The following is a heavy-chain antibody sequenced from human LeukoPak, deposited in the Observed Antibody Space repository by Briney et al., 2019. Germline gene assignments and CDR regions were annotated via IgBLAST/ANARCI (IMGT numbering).Heavy chain of an antibody. Sequence: ASVKVSCKASGYTFTSYYMHWVRQAPGQGLEWMGIINPSGGSTSYAQKFQGRVTMTRDMSTSTVYMELSSLRSEDTAVYYCAREGIAVAGISNAFDIWGQGTMVTVSS. V-gene: IGHV1-46*01. CDR3: AREGIAVAGISNAFDI. J-gene: IGHJ3*02. CDR1: GYTFTSYY. D-gene: IGHD6-19*01. CDR2: INPSGGST.